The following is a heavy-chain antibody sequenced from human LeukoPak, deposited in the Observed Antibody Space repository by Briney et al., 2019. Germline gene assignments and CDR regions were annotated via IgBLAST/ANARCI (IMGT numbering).Heavy chain of an antibody. CDR1: GGSFSGYY. J-gene: IGHJ5*02. CDR3: ARGFNWFAP. V-gene: IGHV4-34*01. CDR2: INHSGST. Sequence: SETLSLTCAVYGGSFSGYYWSWIRQPPGKGLEWIGEINHSGSTNYNPSLKSRVTISVDTSKNQFSLKLSSVTAADTAVYYCARGFNWFAPWGQGTLVTVSS.